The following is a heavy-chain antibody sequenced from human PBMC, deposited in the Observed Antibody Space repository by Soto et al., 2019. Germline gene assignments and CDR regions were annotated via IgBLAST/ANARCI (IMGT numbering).Heavy chain of an antibody. V-gene: IGHV1-18*01. CDR1: GYTFTSYG. CDR3: ARDFFEEGDEKRSSNWFDP. CDR2: ISAYNGNT. Sequence: ASVKVSCKASGYTFTSYGISWVRQAPGQGLEWMGWISAYNGNTNYAQKLQGRVTMTTDTSTSTAYMELRSLRSDDTAVYYCARDFFEEGDEKRSSNWFDPWGQGTLVTVSS. D-gene: IGHD3-3*01. J-gene: IGHJ5*02.